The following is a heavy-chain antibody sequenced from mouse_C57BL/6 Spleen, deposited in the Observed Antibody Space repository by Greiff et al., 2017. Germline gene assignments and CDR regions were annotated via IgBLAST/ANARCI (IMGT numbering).Heavy chain of an antibody. D-gene: IGHD5-1-1*01. J-gene: IGHJ2*01. CDR1: GYTFTSYW. Sequence: QVQLQQPGTELVKPGASVKLSCKASGYTFTSYWMHWVKQRPGQGLEWIGNNNPSNGGTNYNEKFKSKTTLTVDKSSSTADRQLSSLTSEDSAVYYCAKTNNYMYYFCYWGHGATLTGSS. CDR2: NNPSNGGT. V-gene: IGHV1-53*01. CDR3: AKTNNYMYYFCY.